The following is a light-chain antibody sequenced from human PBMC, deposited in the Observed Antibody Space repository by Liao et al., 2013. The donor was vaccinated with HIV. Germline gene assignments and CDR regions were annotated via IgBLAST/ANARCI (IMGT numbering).Light chain of an antibody. CDR3: QAWDSSTYV. CDR1: KLGDKY. CDR2: QST. Sequence: SYELTQPPSVSVSPGQTASITCSGNKLGDKYASWYQQRPGQSPVLVIYQSTKRPSGIPERFSASTSGNTATLTISGTQAMDEADYYCQAWDSSTYVFGPGTRVTVL. J-gene: IGLJ1*01. V-gene: IGLV3-1*01.